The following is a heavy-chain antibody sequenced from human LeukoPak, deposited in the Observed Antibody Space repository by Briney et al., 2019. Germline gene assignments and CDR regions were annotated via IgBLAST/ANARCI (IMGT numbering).Heavy chain of an antibody. CDR1: GYSISSGYY. CDR3: ARLNGDGFDI. CDR2: IYSSGST. V-gene: IGHV4-4*07. J-gene: IGHJ3*02. Sequence: PSETLSLTCAVSGYSISSGYYWYWIRQPAGKGLEWIGRIYSSGSTNYAPSLKSRVTMSIDTSKKHLSLKLNTVTAADTAVYYCARLNGDGFDIWGQGTKVTVSS. D-gene: IGHD2-8*01.